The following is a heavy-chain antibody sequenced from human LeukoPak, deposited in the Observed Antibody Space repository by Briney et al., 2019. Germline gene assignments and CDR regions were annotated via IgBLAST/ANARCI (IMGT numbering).Heavy chain of an antibody. D-gene: IGHD3-10*01. J-gene: IGHJ6*02. Sequence: GASVKVSCKASGYTFTDYSMHWVRQAPGQGLEWMGRIYSKSGGTHYAQKFQDRVTMTSDTSISTAYMELRRLRSDDTAVYYCARDNYGSPPHCYYGMDVWGQGTTVTVSS. CDR1: GYTFTDYS. CDR3: ARDNYGSPPHCYYGMDV. CDR2: IYSKSGGT. V-gene: IGHV1-2*06.